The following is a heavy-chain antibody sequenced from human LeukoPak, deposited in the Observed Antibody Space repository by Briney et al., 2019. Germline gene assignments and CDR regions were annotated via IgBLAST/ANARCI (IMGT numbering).Heavy chain of an antibody. D-gene: IGHD3-22*01. CDR2: IYYSGST. V-gene: IGHV4-30-4*08. Sequence: SQTLSLTXTVSGGSISSGDYYWSWIRQPPGKGLEWIGYIYYSGSTYYNPSLKSRVTISVDTSKNQFSLKLSSVTAADTAVYYCARFYIGTSSGYYYGAPYFDYWGQGTLVTVSS. J-gene: IGHJ4*02. CDR3: ARFYIGTSSGYYYGAPYFDY. CDR1: GGSISSGDYY.